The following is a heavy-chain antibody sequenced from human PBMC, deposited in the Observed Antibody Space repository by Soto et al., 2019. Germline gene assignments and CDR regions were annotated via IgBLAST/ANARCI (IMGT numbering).Heavy chain of an antibody. CDR2: INTDNGNT. J-gene: IGHJ4*02. D-gene: IGHD5-12*01. V-gene: IGHV1-3*04. CDR3: ARSLYSTYDFAY. Sequence: ASVKVSCKASGYTFTTYVMYWVRQAPGQRLEWTGRINTDNGNTEYSQKFQGRVTITRDTSASTAYMELSSLRSEDTAVYYCARSLYSTYDFAYWGQGTLVTISS. CDR1: GYTFTTYV.